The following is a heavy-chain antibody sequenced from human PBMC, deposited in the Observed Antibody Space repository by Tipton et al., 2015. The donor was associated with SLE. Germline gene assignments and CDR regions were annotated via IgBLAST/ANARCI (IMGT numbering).Heavy chain of an antibody. CDR1: GFTFSSYG. CDR2: IWYDGSNK. D-gene: IGHD6-6*01. V-gene: IGHV3-33*06. Sequence: SLRLSCAASGFTFSSYGMHWVRQAPGKGLEWVAVIWYDGSNKYYADSVKGRFTISRDNSKSTLYLQMNSLRAEDTAVYYCAKDPSPEEDSSSGFDYWGQGTLVTVSS. CDR3: AKDPSPEEDSSSGFDY. J-gene: IGHJ4*02.